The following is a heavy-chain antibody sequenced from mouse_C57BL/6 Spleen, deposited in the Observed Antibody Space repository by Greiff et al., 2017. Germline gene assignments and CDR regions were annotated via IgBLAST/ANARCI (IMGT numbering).Heavy chain of an antibody. Sequence: VQLQQSGAELVMPGASVKLSCKASGYTFTSYWMHWVKQRPGQGLEWIGEIDPSDSYTNYNQKFKGKSTLTVDKSSSTAYMQLSSLTSEDSAVYYCARSYSNPFDYWGQGTTLTVSS. J-gene: IGHJ2*01. D-gene: IGHD2-5*01. V-gene: IGHV1-69*01. CDR1: GYTFTSYW. CDR2: IDPSDSYT. CDR3: ARSYSNPFDY.